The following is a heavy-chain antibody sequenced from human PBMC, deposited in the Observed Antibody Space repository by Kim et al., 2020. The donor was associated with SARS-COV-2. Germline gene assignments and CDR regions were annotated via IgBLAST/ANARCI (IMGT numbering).Heavy chain of an antibody. D-gene: IGHD3-10*01. J-gene: IGHJ4*02. CDR2: ISYDGSNK. CDR3: ARKGMVQGAPLGY. CDR1: GFTFSSYA. Sequence: GGSLRLSCAASGFTFSSYAMHWVRQAPGKGLEWVAVISYDGSNKYYADSVKGRFTISRDNSKNTLYLHMNSLRAEDTAVYYCARKGMVQGAPLGYWGQ. V-gene: IGHV3-30-3*01.